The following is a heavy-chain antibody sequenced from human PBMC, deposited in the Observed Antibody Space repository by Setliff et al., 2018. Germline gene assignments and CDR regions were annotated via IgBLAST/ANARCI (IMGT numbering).Heavy chain of an antibody. CDR2: IIPIFGTA. CDR3: ARGRHPPWSGYPYYYMDV. Sequence: SVKVSCKASGGTFSSYAISWVRQAPGQGLEWMGRIIPIFGTANYAQKFQGRVTITADKSTSTAYMELSSLRSEDTAVYYCARGRHPPWSGYPYYYMDVWGKGTTVTRLL. V-gene: IGHV1-69*06. CDR1: GGTFSSYA. D-gene: IGHD3-3*01. J-gene: IGHJ6*03.